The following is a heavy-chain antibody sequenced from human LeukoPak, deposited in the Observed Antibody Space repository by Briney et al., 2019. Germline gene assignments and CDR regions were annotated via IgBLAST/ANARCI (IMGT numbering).Heavy chain of an antibody. CDR1: GFTFSAYW. Sequence: GGSLRLSCAASGFTFSAYWISWVRQAPGKGLEWVASIKEDGSKKYYIDSVKGRFTISRDNAKNTLFLQMNSLRVEDTALYCCANGGQYSTGAPSYWGQGTLVTVSS. D-gene: IGHD6-19*01. J-gene: IGHJ4*02. CDR2: IKEDGSKK. CDR3: ANGGQYSTGAPSY. V-gene: IGHV3-7*01.